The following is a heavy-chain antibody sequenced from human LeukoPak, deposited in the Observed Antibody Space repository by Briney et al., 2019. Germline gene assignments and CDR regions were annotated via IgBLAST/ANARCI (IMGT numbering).Heavy chain of an antibody. CDR3: ARGGGDWGFHQSDY. CDR2: IYTSGST. CDR1: GGSFSSGSYY. Sequence: PSETLSLTSTVSGGSFSSGSYYWSWIRQPAGKGLEWIGRIYTSGSTNYTPSLKSRVTISVDTSKNQFSLKLSSVTAADTAVYYCARGGGDWGFHQSDYWGQGTLVTVSS. D-gene: IGHD2-21*01. J-gene: IGHJ4*02. V-gene: IGHV4-61*02.